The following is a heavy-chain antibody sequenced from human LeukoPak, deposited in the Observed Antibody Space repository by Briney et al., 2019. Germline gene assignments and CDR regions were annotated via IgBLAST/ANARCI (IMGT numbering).Heavy chain of an antibody. V-gene: IGHV3-11*01. D-gene: IGHD5-24*01. J-gene: IGHJ4*02. CDR3: VRVKGGWLGEKTYDY. CDR1: GFTFSDYY. Sequence: GGSLRLSCGASGFTFSDYYMSWIRQTPGKGLEWLAYISTSASSIDYADSVKDRFTVSRDNGKNSLFLQMNSLRAEDTAIYYCVRVKGGWLGEKTYDYLGQGTPVTVSS. CDR2: ISTSASSI.